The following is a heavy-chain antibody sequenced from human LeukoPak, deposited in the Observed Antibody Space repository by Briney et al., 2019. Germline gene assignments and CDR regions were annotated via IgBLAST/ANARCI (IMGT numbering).Heavy chain of an antibody. CDR2: ISGDGGSP. J-gene: IGHJ6*02. Sequence: QPGGSLRLSCAASGFTFDDYAMHWVRQAPGKGLEWVSLISGDGGSPYYADSVKGRFTISRDNSKNSLYLQMNSLRTEDTALHYCAGGSYYYYYYGMDVWGQGTSVTVSS. CDR1: GFTFDDYA. V-gene: IGHV3-43*02. CDR3: AGGSYYYYYYGMDV. D-gene: IGHD1-26*01.